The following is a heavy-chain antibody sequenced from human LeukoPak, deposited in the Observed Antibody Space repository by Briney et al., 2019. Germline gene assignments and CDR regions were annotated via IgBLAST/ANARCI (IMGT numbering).Heavy chain of an antibody. Sequence: GASVKVSCKASGYTFTGYYMHWVRQAPGQGLEWMGWINPNSGETNSAQKFQGRVTMTGDTSIGTAYMELRRVTSDDTAVYYCARDRDYSNTERGFDYWGQGTLVTVSS. CDR1: GYTFTGYY. D-gene: IGHD4-11*01. CDR2: INPNSGET. V-gene: IGHV1-2*02. CDR3: ARDRDYSNTERGFDY. J-gene: IGHJ4*02.